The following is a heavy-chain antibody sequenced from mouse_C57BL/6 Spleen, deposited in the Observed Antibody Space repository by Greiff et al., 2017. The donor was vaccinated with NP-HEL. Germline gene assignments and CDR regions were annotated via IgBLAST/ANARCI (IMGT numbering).Heavy chain of an antibody. J-gene: IGHJ3*01. CDR1: GFSFNTYA. CDR3: VRQGTSYDYAWFAY. D-gene: IGHD2-4*01. CDR2: IRSKSNNYAT. Sequence: EVKLMESGGGLVQPKGSLKLSCAASGFSFNTYAMNWVRQAPGKGLEWVARIRSKSNNYATYYADSVKDRFTISRDDSESMLYLQMNNLKTEDTAMYYCVRQGTSYDYAWFAYWGQGTLVTVSA. V-gene: IGHV10-1*01.